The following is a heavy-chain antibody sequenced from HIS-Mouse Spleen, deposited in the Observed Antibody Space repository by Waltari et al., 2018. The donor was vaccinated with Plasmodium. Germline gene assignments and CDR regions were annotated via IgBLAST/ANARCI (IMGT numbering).Heavy chain of an antibody. CDR2: SRWNSGSI. CDR1: GFTFDDYA. Sequence: DVQLVESGGGLVQPGRSLRLSCAAPGFTFDDYAMHWVRQAPGKGLEWVSGSRWNSGSIGYADSVKGRLTISMENAKSSLYLQMNSLRAEDTALYYCAKARGSSSAFDIWGGGTMVTVSS. CDR3: AKARGSSSAFDI. D-gene: IGHD6-6*01. V-gene: IGHV3-9*01. J-gene: IGHJ3*02.